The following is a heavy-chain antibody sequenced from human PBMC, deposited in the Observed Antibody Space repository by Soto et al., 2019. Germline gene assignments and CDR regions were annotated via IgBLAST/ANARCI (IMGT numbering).Heavy chain of an antibody. D-gene: IGHD1-1*01. J-gene: IGHJ4*02. V-gene: IGHV4-4*02. Sequence: QLQLQESGPGLVKPSGTLSLTCGVSGGSLSTPVWWSWVPLPPGKGLEWIGEVFHSGSANYNPSLQSRVTISLDKSTNQFSLRLSSVTAADTAVYYCARKAWTRLDYWGQGALVTVSS. CDR3: ARKAWTRLDY. CDR2: VFHSGSA. CDR1: GGSLSTPVW.